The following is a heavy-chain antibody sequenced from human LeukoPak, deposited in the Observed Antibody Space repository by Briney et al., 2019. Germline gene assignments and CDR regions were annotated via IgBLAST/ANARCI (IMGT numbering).Heavy chain of an antibody. CDR2: IYYSGST. J-gene: IGHJ4*02. CDR3: ARDLVRGVYDY. V-gene: IGHV4-59*01. Sequence: SETLSLTCTVSGGSISSYYWSWIRQPPGKGLEWIGYIYYSGSTNYNPSLKSRVTISLDTSKNQFSLKLSSVTAADTAVYYCARDLVRGVYDYWGQGTLVTVSS. CDR1: GGSISSYY. D-gene: IGHD3-10*01.